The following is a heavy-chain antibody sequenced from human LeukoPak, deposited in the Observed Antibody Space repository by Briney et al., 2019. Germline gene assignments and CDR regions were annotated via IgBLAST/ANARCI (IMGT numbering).Heavy chain of an antibody. V-gene: IGHV4-34*01. Sequence: PSETLSLTCAVYGGSFSGYYWSWIRQPPGKGLEWIGEINHSGSTNYNPSLKSRVTISVDTSKNHFSLKLNSVTAADTAVYYCARVGSATGIDYWGQGTLVTVSS. CDR1: GGSFSGYY. CDR2: INHSGST. D-gene: IGHD6-13*01. J-gene: IGHJ4*02. CDR3: ARVGSATGIDY.